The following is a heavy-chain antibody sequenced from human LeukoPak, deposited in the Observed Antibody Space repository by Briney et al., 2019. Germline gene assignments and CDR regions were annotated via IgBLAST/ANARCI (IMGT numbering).Heavy chain of an antibody. V-gene: IGHV1-8*01. D-gene: IGHD3-9*01. CDR1: GYTFTSYD. J-gene: IGHJ4*02. CDR3: QAEDGIRDFDWTIDY. Sequence: ASVKVSCKASGYTFTSYDINWVRQATGQVLEWMGWMNPNSGNTGYAQKFQGRVTMTRNTSISTAYMELSSLRSEDTAVFFFQAEDGIRDFDWTIDYWGQGTLVTVSS. CDR2: MNPNSGNT.